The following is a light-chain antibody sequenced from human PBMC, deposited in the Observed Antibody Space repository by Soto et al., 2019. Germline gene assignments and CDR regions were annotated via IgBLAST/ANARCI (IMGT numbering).Light chain of an antibody. V-gene: IGKV3-11*01. CDR3: QQYGSSPLT. CDR1: QSVSNY. CDR2: DAS. Sequence: GLTQSLATLSLYPGERDTLYCRASQSVSNYLVWYQQKPGQAPRLLIYDASNRATGIPARFSGSGSGTDFTLTISSLEPEDFAVYYCQQYGSSPLTFGQGTLLEIK. J-gene: IGKJ5*01.